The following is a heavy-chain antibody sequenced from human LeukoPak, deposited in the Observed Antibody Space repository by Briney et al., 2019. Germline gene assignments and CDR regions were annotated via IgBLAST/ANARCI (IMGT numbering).Heavy chain of an antibody. J-gene: IGHJ3*02. CDR2: IYYSGST. V-gene: IGHV4-59*01. D-gene: IGHD3-10*01. CDR1: GDSISSYY. Sequence: SETLSLTCTVSGDSISSYYWNWSRQPAGKGLEWIGYIYYSGSTNYNPSLKSRVTISVDTSKNQFSLKLSSVTAADTAVYYCARSLYYFGSDSFDIWGQGTMVTVSS. CDR3: ARSLYYFGSDSFDI.